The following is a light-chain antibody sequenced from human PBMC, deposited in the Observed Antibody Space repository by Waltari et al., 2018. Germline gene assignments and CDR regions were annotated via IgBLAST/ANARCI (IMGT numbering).Light chain of an antibody. CDR3: QSADSSGAYRV. CDR1: ALPLQY. Sequence: SYELTQPPSVAVPPGQTASLTCSGDALPLQYANWYQQKAGQAPMLVIYKDNERPSGIPERFSGSSSGTIVTLTISGVQAEDEADYYCQSADSSGAYRVFGGGTKLTVL. CDR2: KDN. J-gene: IGLJ3*02. V-gene: IGLV3-25*03.